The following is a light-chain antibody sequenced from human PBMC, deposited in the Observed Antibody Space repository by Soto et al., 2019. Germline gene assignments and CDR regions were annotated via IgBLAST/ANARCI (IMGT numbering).Light chain of an antibody. V-gene: IGKV1-39*01. CDR1: QSISSY. Sequence: DIQMTQSPSSLSASVGDRVTITCRASQSISSYLNWYQQKPGKAPKLLIYAASSLQSGVPSRFSGSGSGTDFTLTISSLQPEDFAPYYCQQSYSTLPWTFGQGTKLEIK. J-gene: IGKJ2*02. CDR2: AAS. CDR3: QQSYSTLPWT.